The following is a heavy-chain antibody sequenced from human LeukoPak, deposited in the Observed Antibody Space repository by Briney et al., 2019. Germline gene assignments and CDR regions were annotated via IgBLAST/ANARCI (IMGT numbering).Heavy chain of an antibody. CDR3: ARHCSDGSCYEY. CDR1: GGSIGSSRFY. Sequence: SETLSLTCTVSGGSIGSSRFYWGWLRQPPGKGLEWTGSIDYSGKTFYNPSLKSRVTISVDTSKNQFSLKLSPVTAADTAVYYCARHCSDGSCYEYWGQGTLVTVSS. V-gene: IGHV4-39*01. CDR2: IDYSGKT. J-gene: IGHJ4*02. D-gene: IGHD2-15*01.